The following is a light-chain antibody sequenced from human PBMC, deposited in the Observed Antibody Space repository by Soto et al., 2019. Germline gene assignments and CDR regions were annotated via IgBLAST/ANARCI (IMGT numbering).Light chain of an antibody. CDR2: RAS. J-gene: IGKJ1*01. Sequence: DIQMTQSPSSLSASVGDRVTISCRARQIISTYLNWYQQKPGTAPRLLISRASSVKSGVPPRFSGSGSGRDFTLTISSLRPEDIATYFCQQSYTSPPWTFGQGTKVEV. V-gene: IGKV1-39*01. CDR3: QQSYTSPPWT. CDR1: QIISTY.